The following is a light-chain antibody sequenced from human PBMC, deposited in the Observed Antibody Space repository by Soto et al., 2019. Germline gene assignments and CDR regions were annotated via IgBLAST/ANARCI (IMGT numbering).Light chain of an antibody. Sequence: QSALTQPASVSGSPGQSITISCTGTSSDIGAYKYVSWYQHHPGKAPKLVIFEVDNRPSGISNRFSGSKSGNTASLTISGLQAEDEADYYCNSYTNNNSLVFGGGTKVTVL. V-gene: IGLV2-14*01. CDR2: EVD. J-gene: IGLJ2*01. CDR3: NSYTNNNSLV. CDR1: SSDIGAYKY.